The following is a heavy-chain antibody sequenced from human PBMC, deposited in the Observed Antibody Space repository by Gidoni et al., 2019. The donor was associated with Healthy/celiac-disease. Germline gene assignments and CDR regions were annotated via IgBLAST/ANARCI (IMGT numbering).Heavy chain of an antibody. Sequence: QVQLVQSGAEVKKPGASVKVSCKASGYTFTSYYLHWVRQAPGQGLEWMGRINPSGGSTSYAQKFQVRVTMTRDTSTSTVYMELSSLRSEDTAVYYCARDRPMTTVVHFDYWGQGTLVTVSS. CDR1: GYTFTSYY. CDR3: ARDRPMTTVVHFDY. J-gene: IGHJ4*02. CDR2: INPSGGST. D-gene: IGHD4-17*01. V-gene: IGHV1-46*01.